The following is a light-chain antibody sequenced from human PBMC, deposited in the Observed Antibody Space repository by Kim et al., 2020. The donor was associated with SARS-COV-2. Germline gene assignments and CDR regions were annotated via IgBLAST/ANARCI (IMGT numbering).Light chain of an antibody. CDR3: LQALQSPRYS. CDR2: LCS. CDR1: QSLLHSNGYNY. J-gene: IGKJ2*03. V-gene: IGKV2-28*01. Sequence: PPSISCRSSQSLLHSNGYNYLYWYLQKPGQSPQLLIYLCSNRAAGVPDRFSGSESGTDFTLKISRVEAEDVGVYYCLQALQSPRYSFGQGTKLEI.